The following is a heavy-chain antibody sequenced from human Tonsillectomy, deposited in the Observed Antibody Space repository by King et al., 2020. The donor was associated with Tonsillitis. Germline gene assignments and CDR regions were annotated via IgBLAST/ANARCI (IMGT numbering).Heavy chain of an antibody. CDR3: AKHSCSGGTCTCDY. D-gene: IGHD2-15*01. V-gene: IGHV3-23*04. CDR1: GFTFSSYA. Sequence: VQLVESGGGLVQPGGTLRLSCEASGFTFSSYAMSWVRQTPGKGLEWVSTIRGSGASTYYADPVKGRFTVSRDNSKNTLYPQMNSLRAEDTAVYYCAKHSCSGGTCTCDYWGQGILVTVSS. J-gene: IGHJ4*02. CDR2: IRGSGAST.